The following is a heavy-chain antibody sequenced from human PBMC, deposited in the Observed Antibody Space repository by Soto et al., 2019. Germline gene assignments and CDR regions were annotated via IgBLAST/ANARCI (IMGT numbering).Heavy chain of an antibody. CDR1: GFTFRSYW. CDR3: ARVETCSSTSCYSVFDY. Sequence: EVQLVESGGGLVQPGGSLRLSCAASGFTFRSYWMHWVRQAPGKGLVWVSRIKSDGSSTTYADSVKGRFTISRDNAKNTLYLQMNSLRAEDTAVYYCARVETCSSTSCYSVFDYWGQGTLVTVSS. D-gene: IGHD2-2*01. V-gene: IGHV3-74*03. CDR2: IKSDGSST. J-gene: IGHJ4*02.